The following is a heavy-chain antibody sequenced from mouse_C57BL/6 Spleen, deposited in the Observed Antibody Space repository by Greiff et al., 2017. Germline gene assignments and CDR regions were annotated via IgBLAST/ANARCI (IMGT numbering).Heavy chain of an antibody. Sequence: VQLQESGPGLVAPSQSLSITCTVSGFSLTSYAISWFRQPPGTGLAWLGVIWTGGGTNYNSALKSRLSISKDNSKSQVFLKMNSLQTDDTAMYYCARDGNYAMDYWGQGTSVTVSS. D-gene: IGHD2-1*01. J-gene: IGHJ4*01. CDR3: ARDGNYAMDY. V-gene: IGHV2-9-1*01. CDR2: IWTGGGT. CDR1: GFSLTSYA.